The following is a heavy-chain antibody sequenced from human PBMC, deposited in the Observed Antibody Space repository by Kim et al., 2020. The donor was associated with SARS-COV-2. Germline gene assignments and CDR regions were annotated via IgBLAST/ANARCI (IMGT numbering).Heavy chain of an antibody. V-gene: IGHV3-11*06. CDR2: ISSSSSYT. CDR3: ARDLRGYSYGAPYYYYYGMDV. J-gene: IGHJ6*02. D-gene: IGHD5-18*01. Sequence: GGSLRLSCAASGFTFSDYYMSWIRQALGKGLEWVSYISSSSSYTNYADSVKGRFTISRDNAKNSLYLQMNSLRAEDTAVYYCARDLRGYSYGAPYYYYYGMDVWGQGSTVTVSS. CDR1: GFTFSDYY.